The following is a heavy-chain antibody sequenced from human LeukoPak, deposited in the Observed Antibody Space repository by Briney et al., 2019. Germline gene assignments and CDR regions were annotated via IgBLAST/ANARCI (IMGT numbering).Heavy chain of an antibody. CDR2: IYPGDSDT. Sequence: GESLKISCKGSGYTFTNFWIVWVRQMPGKGLECMGIIYPGDSDTRYSPSFQGQVTISADKSISTAYLQWSSLKASDTAIYYCARHETGPYFDYWGQGTLVTVSS. J-gene: IGHJ4*02. D-gene: IGHD1-1*01. CDR3: ARHETGPYFDY. V-gene: IGHV5-51*01. CDR1: GYTFTNFW.